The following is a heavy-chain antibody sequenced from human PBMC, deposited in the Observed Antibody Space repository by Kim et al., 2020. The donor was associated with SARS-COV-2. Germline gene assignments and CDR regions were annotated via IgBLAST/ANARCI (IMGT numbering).Heavy chain of an antibody. D-gene: IGHD3-3*01. Sequence: SETLSLTCAVYGGSFSGYYWSWIRQPPGKGLEWIGEINHGGSTNYNPSLKSRVTISVDTSKNQFSLKLSSVTAADTAVYYCARVGRFLEWLLSNHYYYYMDVWGKGTTVTVSS. CDR3: ARVGRFLEWLLSNHYYYYMDV. CDR2: INHGGST. CDR1: GGSFSGYY. J-gene: IGHJ6*03. V-gene: IGHV4-34*01.